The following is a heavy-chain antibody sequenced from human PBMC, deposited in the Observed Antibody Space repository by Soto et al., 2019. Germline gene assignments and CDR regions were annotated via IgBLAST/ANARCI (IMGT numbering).Heavy chain of an antibody. D-gene: IGHD2-15*01. Sequence: QVQLVQSGGEVKKPGSSVKVSCKASGGTFSSYGISWVRQAPGQGLEWMGGIIPVFDTTDYAQKFQDRVTTTADESTNTAYMELRSLRSEDTAVYYCAREKEDWFDPWGQGTLVTVSS. CDR2: IIPVFDTT. CDR1: GGTFSSYG. V-gene: IGHV1-69*12. CDR3: AREKEDWFDP. J-gene: IGHJ5*02.